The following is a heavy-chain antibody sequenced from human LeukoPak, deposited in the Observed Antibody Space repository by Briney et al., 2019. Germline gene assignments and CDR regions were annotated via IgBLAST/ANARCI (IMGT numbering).Heavy chain of an antibody. V-gene: IGHV3-48*03. CDR1: GFTFSRYD. Sequence: GGSLRLSCVASGFTFSRYDMNWARQAPGKGLEWVSYISSSGSTIYYADSVKGRFTISRDNAKNSLYLQMNSLRAEDTAIYYCARHPPGDYDSWGQGTLVTVSS. CDR2: ISSSGSTI. J-gene: IGHJ4*02. CDR3: ARHPPGDYDS.